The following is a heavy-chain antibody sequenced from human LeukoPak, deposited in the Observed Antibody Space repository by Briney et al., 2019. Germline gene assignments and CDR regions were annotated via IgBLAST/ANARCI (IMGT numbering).Heavy chain of an antibody. Sequence: GGSLRLSCEASGFTFGTYWMTWVRQAPGRGLEWVANINQDGTEKYYVDSLKARITISRDNAKNSLYLQMNSLRAEDTALYYCARETTNSGFDYWGQGTLVTVSS. CDR3: ARETTNSGFDY. D-gene: IGHD1-1*01. J-gene: IGHJ4*02. V-gene: IGHV3-7*01. CDR2: INQDGTEK. CDR1: GFTFGTYW.